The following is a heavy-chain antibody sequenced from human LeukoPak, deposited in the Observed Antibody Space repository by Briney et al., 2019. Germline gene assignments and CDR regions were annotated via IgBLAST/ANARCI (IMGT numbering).Heavy chain of an antibody. CDR3: ARGLTMVRGVIDYYYYYMDV. CDR1: GGTFSSYA. V-gene: IGHV1-69*06. CDR2: IIPIFGTA. Sequence: SVKVSCKASGGTFSSYAISWVRQAPGQGLEWMGGIIPIFGTANYAQKFQGRVTITADKSTSTDYMELSSLRSEDTAVYYCARGLTMVRGVIDYYYYYMDVWGKGTTVTVSS. J-gene: IGHJ6*03. D-gene: IGHD3-10*01.